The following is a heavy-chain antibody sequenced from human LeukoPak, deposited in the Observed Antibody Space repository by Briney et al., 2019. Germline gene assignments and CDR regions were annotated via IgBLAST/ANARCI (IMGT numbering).Heavy chain of an antibody. CDR3: ARVPLGSGWFHY. D-gene: IGHD6-19*01. Sequence: GGSLRLSCAASGFTFSSYWMHWVRQAPGKGLVWVSRINSGGSSTSYADSVKGRFTISRDNAKNTLYLQMNSLRAEDTAVYYCARVPLGSGWFHYWGQGTLVTVSS. CDR1: GFTFSSYW. V-gene: IGHV3-74*01. J-gene: IGHJ4*02. CDR2: INSGGSST.